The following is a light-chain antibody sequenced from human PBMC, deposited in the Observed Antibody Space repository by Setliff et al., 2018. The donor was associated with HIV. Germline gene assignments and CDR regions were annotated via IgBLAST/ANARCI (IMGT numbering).Light chain of an antibody. J-gene: IGLJ1*01. V-gene: IGLV2-14*01. Sequence: QSALTQPASISGSPGQSITISCTGTSRDIGAYKYVSWYQQHPGKAPKLLIYEVSDRPSGVSNRFSGSKSDNTASLTISGLQTEDEADYYCSSYTKTSTLLFGTGTNVTVL. CDR1: SRDIGAYKY. CDR3: SSYTKTSTLL. CDR2: EVS.